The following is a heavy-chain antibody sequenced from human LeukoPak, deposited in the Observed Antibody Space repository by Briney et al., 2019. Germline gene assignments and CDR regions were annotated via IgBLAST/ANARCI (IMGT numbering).Heavy chain of an antibody. Sequence: SETLSLTCTVSGGSISGYYWSWIRQPPGKGLELIGYVYYSGTANYNPSLESRVTILVDTSKNQFSLNLSSVTAADTAVYYCARTKSGWYYSDYWGQGTLVSVSS. D-gene: IGHD6-19*01. V-gene: IGHV4-59*08. CDR1: GGSISGYY. CDR3: ARTKSGWYYSDY. J-gene: IGHJ4*02. CDR2: VYYSGTA.